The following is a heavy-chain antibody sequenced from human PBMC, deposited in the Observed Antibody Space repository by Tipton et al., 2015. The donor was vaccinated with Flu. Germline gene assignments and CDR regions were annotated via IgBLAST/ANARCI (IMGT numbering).Heavy chain of an antibody. D-gene: IGHD3-3*01. Sequence: TLSLTCAVYGGSFSGYYWSWIRQPPGKGLEWIGEINHSGSTNYNPSLKSRVTISVETSKNQFSLKLPSVTAADTAVYYCASFKTYYDFGSGYYYYYYGMDVWGQGTTVIVSS. CDR2: INHSGST. J-gene: IGHJ6*02. CDR3: ASFKTYYDFGSGYYYYYYGMDV. V-gene: IGHV4-34*01. CDR1: GGSFSGYY.